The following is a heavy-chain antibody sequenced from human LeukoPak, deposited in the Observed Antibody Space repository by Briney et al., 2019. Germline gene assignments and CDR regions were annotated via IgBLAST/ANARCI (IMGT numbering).Heavy chain of an antibody. J-gene: IGHJ4*02. V-gene: IGHV3-23*01. Sequence: GGSLRLSCAASGFTFSSYAMSWVRQAPGKGLEWVAGISGSAGGTNYADSVKGRFTISRDNRKNTLYLQMNNLRADDTALYFCAKRGVVIRVILVGFHKEASYFDAWGQGALVTVSP. CDR3: AKRGVVIRVILVGFHKEASYFDA. CDR1: GFTFSSYA. CDR2: ISGSAGGT. D-gene: IGHD3-22*01.